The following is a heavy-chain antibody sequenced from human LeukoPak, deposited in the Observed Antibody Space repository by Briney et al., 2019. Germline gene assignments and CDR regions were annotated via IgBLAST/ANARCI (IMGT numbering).Heavy chain of an antibody. J-gene: IGHJ4*02. CDR3: AKGRAVGTTFVFDY. D-gene: IGHD1-26*01. Sequence: GGSLRLSCAASGFTVSNNYMSWVRQAPGKGLEWVSVIYSGGSTYYADSVKGRFTISRDNSKNTLYLQMNSLRAVDTAVYYCAKGRAVGTTFVFDYWGQGTLVTVSS. V-gene: IGHV3-53*01. CDR2: IYSGGST. CDR1: GFTVSNNY.